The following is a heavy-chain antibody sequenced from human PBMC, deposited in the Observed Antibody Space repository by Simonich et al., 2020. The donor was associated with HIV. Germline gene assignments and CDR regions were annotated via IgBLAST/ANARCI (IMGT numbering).Heavy chain of an antibody. J-gene: IGHJ4*02. CDR2: INHSGSP. D-gene: IGHD1-20*01. CDR1: GGSFSGYY. Sequence: QVQLQQWGAGLLKPSETLSLTCAVYGGSFSGYYWGWIRQPPGKGLEWFGEINHSGSPNYHLSLKSRVTISVDTSKNQFSLRLSSVTAADTAVYYCATTSRVSNNWYRGYWGQGTLVTVSS. CDR3: ATTSRVSNNWYRGY. V-gene: IGHV4-34*01.